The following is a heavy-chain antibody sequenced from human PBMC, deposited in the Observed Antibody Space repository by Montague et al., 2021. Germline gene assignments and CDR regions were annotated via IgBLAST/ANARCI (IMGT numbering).Heavy chain of an antibody. D-gene: IGHD6-13*01. CDR2: IYYSGNS. J-gene: IGHJ5*02. V-gene: IGHV4-39*07. CDR3: ARAFSSWYVGWFDP. Sequence: SETLSLTCTVSGASTTSNIYYWGWIRQSPGKGLGWIGSIYYSGNSFYQPSLKSRITMAVGTSKNQFSLKLSSVTAADTAIYYCARAFSSWYVGWFDPWGKGTLGTVSS. CDR1: GASTTSNIYY.